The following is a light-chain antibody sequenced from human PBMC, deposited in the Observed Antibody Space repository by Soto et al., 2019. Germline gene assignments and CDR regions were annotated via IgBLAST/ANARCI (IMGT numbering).Light chain of an antibody. Sequence: QSVLTQPPSASGTPGQRVTISCSGSSSNIGSNTVNWYQQLPGKAPKLLIYSDNQRPSGVPDRFSVSKSGTSVALPISGLQSDDEADYYCAAWDDSLNGLVFGGGTKLTVL. J-gene: IGLJ2*01. CDR1: SSNIGSNT. CDR3: AAWDDSLNGLV. V-gene: IGLV1-44*01. CDR2: SDN.